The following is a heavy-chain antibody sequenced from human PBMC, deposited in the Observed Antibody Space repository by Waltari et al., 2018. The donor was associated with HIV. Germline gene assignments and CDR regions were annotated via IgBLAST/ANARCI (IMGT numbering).Heavy chain of an antibody. D-gene: IGHD3-22*01. J-gene: IGHJ6*02. V-gene: IGHV4-59*01. CDR2: IYYSGST. CDR1: GGSISSYY. CDR3: ARDYYDSSGSSYGMDV. Sequence: QVQLQESGPGLVKPSETLSLTCTVSGGSISSYYWSWIRQPPGKGLEWIGYIYYSGSTNYNPSLKSRVTISVDTSKNQCSLKLSSVTAADTAVYYCARDYYDSSGSSYGMDVWGQGTTVTVSS.